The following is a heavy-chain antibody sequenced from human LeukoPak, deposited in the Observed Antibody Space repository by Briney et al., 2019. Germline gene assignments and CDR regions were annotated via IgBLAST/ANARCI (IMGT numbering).Heavy chain of an antibody. V-gene: IGHV5-51*01. Sequence: GESLKISCKGSGYSFTSYWIGWVRQMPGKGLEWMGIIYPGDSDTRYSPSFQGQVTISADKSISTAYLQWSSLKASDTAMYYCARLASSEMATIHAHGPHDAFDIWGQGTMVTVSS. CDR1: GYSFTSYW. CDR3: ARLASSEMATIHAHGPHDAFDI. J-gene: IGHJ3*02. CDR2: IYPGDSDT. D-gene: IGHD5-24*01.